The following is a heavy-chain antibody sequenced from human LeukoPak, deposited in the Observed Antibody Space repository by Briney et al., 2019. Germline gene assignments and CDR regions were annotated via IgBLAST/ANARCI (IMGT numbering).Heavy chain of an antibody. CDR2: INPNSGGT. Sequence: ASVKVSCKASGYTFTGYYMHWVREAPGQGLEWMGWINPNSGGTNYAQKFQGRVTMTRDTSISTAYMELSRLRSDDTAVYYCASRGDYYYYYYGMDVWGQGTTVTVSS. V-gene: IGHV1-2*02. D-gene: IGHD2-21*02. J-gene: IGHJ6*02. CDR1: GYTFTGYY. CDR3: ASRGDYYYYYYGMDV.